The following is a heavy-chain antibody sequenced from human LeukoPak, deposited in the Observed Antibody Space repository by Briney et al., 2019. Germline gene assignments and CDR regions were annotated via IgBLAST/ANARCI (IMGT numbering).Heavy chain of an antibody. Sequence: PSQTLSLTCTVSGGSISSGGYYWSWIRQHPGKGLEWIGYIYYSGSTYHNPSLKSRVTMSVDTSKNQFSLKLSSVTAADTAVYYCARDRESGQLGIDYWGQGTLVTVSS. D-gene: IGHD7-27*01. CDR2: IYYSGST. J-gene: IGHJ4*02. CDR1: GGSISSGGYY. CDR3: ARDRESGQLGIDY. V-gene: IGHV4-31*03.